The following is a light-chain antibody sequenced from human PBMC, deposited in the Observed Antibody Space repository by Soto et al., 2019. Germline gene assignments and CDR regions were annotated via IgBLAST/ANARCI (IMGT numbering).Light chain of an antibody. V-gene: IGKV3-20*01. CDR1: QRVSSNY. J-gene: IGKJ5*01. CDR2: GAS. CDR3: QQYGSSLIT. Sequence: EIVLTQSPGTLSLSPGERATLSCRASQRVSSNYLAWYQQKPGQAPRLLIYGASSRATGIPDRFSGSGSGTAFTLTISRLEPEDFAVYYCQQYGSSLITFAQGTRLEIK.